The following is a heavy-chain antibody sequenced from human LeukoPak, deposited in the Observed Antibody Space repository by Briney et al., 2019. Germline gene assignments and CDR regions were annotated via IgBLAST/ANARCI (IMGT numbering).Heavy chain of an antibody. Sequence: SETLSLTCTVSGGSISSYYWSWIRQPPGKGLEWIGYIYTSGSTNYNPSLKSRVTISVDTSKNQFSPKLSSVTAADTAVYYCARPTSSGYPDAFDIWGQGTMVTVSS. CDR1: GGSISSYY. D-gene: IGHD3-22*01. V-gene: IGHV4-4*09. CDR2: IYTSGST. J-gene: IGHJ3*02. CDR3: ARPTSSGYPDAFDI.